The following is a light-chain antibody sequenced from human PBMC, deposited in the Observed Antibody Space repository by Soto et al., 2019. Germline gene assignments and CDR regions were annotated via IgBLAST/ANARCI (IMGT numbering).Light chain of an antibody. CDR2: DTS. CDR1: QSVSIH. CDR3: QQYSNWPPIT. J-gene: IGKJ5*01. Sequence: ETVMTQSPGTLSVSLGERATLAGRASQSVSIHLAWYQQKPGQAPRLLIYDTSTRATGIPARFSGSGSGTEFTLTISSLQSEDFAVYYCQQYSNWPPITFGQGTRLEIK. V-gene: IGKV3-15*01.